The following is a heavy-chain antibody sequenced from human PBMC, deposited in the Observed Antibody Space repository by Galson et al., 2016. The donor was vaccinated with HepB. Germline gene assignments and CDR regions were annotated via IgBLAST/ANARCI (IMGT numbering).Heavy chain of an antibody. CDR3: ARVVVAATNWFDP. D-gene: IGHD2-15*01. Sequence: SETLSLTCGVYGGSFNDAYWSWIRQPPGKGLEWIGEINYAGRTKYNPSLKSRVTISVDTSKNQFSLKLSSMSAADTAVYFCARVVVAATNWFDPWGQGTLVTVSS. CDR2: INYAGRT. J-gene: IGHJ5*02. CDR1: GGSFNDAY. V-gene: IGHV4-34*01.